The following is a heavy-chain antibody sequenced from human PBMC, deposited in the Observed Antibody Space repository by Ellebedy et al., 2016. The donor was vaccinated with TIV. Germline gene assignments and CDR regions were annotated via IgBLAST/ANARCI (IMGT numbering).Heavy chain of an antibody. CDR1: GFTFYSHD. D-gene: IGHD3/OR15-3a*01. Sequence: PGGSLRLSCATSGFTFYSHDVNWVRQAPGKGLEWLSYIGTTTGSISYADSAKGRFTISRANAKNSLHLQMNSLRDEDTAVYYCARDVFFGLFDWGQGTLVTVSS. J-gene: IGHJ4*02. CDR3: ARDVFFGLFD. CDR2: IGTTTGSI. V-gene: IGHV3-48*02.